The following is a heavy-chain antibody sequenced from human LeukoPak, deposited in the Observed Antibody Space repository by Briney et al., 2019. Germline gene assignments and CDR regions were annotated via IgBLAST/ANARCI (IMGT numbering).Heavy chain of an antibody. Sequence: SETLSLTCAVYGGSFSGYYWSWIRQPPGKGLEWIGEINHSGSTNYNPSLKSRVTISVDTSKNQFSLKLSSVTAADTAVYYCAGRDSDYDTDSSGYYYRSFDYWGQGTLVTVSS. D-gene: IGHD3-22*01. CDR1: GGSFSGYY. V-gene: IGHV4-34*01. CDR2: INHSGST. J-gene: IGHJ4*02. CDR3: AGRDSDYDTDSSGYYYRSFDY.